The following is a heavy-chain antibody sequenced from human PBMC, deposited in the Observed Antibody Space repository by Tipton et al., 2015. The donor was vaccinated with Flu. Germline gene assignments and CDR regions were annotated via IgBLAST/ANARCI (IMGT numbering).Heavy chain of an antibody. D-gene: IGHD2-21*02. CDR1: GGSFSGYY. CDR3: ARALRVTAKSSLYYFAY. J-gene: IGHJ4*02. CDR2: INHSGST. V-gene: IGHV4-34*01. Sequence: TLSLTCAVYGGSFSGYYWSWIRQPPGKGLEWIGEINHSGSTNYNPSLKSRVTISVDTSKNQFSLKLSSVTAADTAVYYCARALRVTAKSSLYYFAYWGQGTLVTVSS.